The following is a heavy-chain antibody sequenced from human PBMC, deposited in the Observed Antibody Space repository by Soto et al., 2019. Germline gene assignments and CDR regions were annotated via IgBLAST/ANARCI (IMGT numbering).Heavy chain of an antibody. CDR1: GGSISSYY. J-gene: IGHJ3*02. V-gene: IGHV4-59*01. CDR2: IYYSGST. CDR3: ARDPPALSAFDI. Sequence: SETLSLTCTVSGGSISSYYWSWIRQPPGKGLEWIGYIYYSGSTNYNPSLKSRVTISVDTSKNQFSLKLSSVTAADTAVYYCARDPPALSAFDIWGQGTIVTVSS.